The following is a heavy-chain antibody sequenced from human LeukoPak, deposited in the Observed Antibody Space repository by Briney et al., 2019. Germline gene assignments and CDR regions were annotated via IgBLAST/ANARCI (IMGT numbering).Heavy chain of an antibody. J-gene: IGHJ6*03. V-gene: IGHV1-2*02. Sequence: VASVEVSCKASGYTFTGYYMHWVRQAPGQGLEWMGWINPNSGGTNYAQKFQGRVTMTRDTSISTAYMELSRLRSDDTAVYYCASYDFWSGYGGVEKYYYYMDVWGKGTTVTVSS. CDR2: INPNSGGT. CDR1: GYTFTGYY. CDR3: ASYDFWSGYGGVEKYYYYMDV. D-gene: IGHD3-3*01.